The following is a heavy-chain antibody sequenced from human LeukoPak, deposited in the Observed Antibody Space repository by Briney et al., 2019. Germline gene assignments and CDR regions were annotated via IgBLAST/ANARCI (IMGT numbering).Heavy chain of an antibody. CDR2: INPNSGGT. Sequence: ASVKASCKASGYTFTGYYMHWVRQAPGQGLEWMGWINPNSGGTNYAQKFQGRVTMTRDTSISTAYMELSRLRSDDTAVYYCARTNDYSNYGFDYWGQGTLVTVSS. V-gene: IGHV1-2*02. J-gene: IGHJ4*02. CDR1: GYTFTGYY. D-gene: IGHD4-11*01. CDR3: ARTNDYSNYGFDY.